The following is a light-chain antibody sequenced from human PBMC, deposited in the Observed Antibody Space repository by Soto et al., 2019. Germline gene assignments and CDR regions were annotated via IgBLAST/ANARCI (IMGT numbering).Light chain of an antibody. CDR3: QQYNSYPWT. CDR1: QSISSW. V-gene: IGKV1-5*03. CDR2: KAS. J-gene: IGKJ1*01. Sequence: DIQMTQSPSTLSASVGDRVTITCRASQSISSWLAWYQQKPGKVPNLLIYKASSLESGVPSRFSGSGSGTEFTLTISSLQPDDISTYYCQQYNSYPWTFGQGTKVEIK.